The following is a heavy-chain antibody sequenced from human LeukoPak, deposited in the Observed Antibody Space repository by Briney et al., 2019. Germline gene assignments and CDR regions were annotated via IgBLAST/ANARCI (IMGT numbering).Heavy chain of an antibody. V-gene: IGHV1-2*02. CDR3: ARGSEDRPQLYYYDSSGYYQGTITGY. CDR1: GYTFTGYY. D-gene: IGHD3-22*01. CDR2: INPNSGGT. J-gene: IGHJ4*02. Sequence: ASVKVSCKASGYTFTGYYMHWVRQAPGQGLEWMGWINPNSGGTNYAQKFQGRVTMTRDTSISTAYMELSRLRSDDTAVYYCARGSEDRPQLYYYDSSGYYQGTITGYWGQGTLVTVSS.